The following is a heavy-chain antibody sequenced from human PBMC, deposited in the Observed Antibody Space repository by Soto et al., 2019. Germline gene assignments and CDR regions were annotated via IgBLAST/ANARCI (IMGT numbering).Heavy chain of an antibody. J-gene: IGHJ6*02. D-gene: IGHD3-9*01. CDR1: GDSISTNNW. CDR3: ARLEDIWPYYYGMDV. Sequence: SETLSLTCGVSGDSISTNNWWNWVRQPPGRGLEWIGVIHHSGSTNYNPSLKSRVTMSIDKSNNQFSLNLSSVTAADTAVYYCARLEDIWPYYYGMDVWGQGTTVTVSS. CDR2: IHHSGST. V-gene: IGHV4-4*02.